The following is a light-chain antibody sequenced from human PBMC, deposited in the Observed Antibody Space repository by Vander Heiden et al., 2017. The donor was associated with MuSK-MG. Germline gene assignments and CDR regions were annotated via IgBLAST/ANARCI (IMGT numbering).Light chain of an antibody. J-gene: IGLJ2*01. V-gene: IGLV2-8*01. CDR2: EVS. Sequence: QSPLTQPPSASGSPGQSVTIPCTGTSSDVGGYNYVSWYQQHPGKAPNLMIYEVSKRPSGVPDRFSGCKSGSTASLTVSGLQAEDEADYYCSSYAGSNNFDVVFGGGTKLTGL. CDR3: SSYAGSNNFDVV. CDR1: SSDVGGYNY.